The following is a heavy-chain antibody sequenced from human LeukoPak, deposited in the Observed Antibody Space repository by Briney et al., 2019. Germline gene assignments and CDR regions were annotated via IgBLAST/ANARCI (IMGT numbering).Heavy chain of an antibody. CDR2: IKSKTDGGTT. CDR1: GFTFSNAW. D-gene: IGHD2-2*01. Sequence: GGSLRLSCAASGFTFSNAWMSWVRQAPGKGLEWVGRIKSKTDGGTTDYAAPVKGRFTISRDDSKNTLYLQMNSLKTEDTAVYYCTTSSPNGGSCSTSCYDDYYYGMDVWGQGTTVTVSS. CDR3: TTSSPNGGSCSTSCYDDYYYGMDV. J-gene: IGHJ6*02. V-gene: IGHV3-15*01.